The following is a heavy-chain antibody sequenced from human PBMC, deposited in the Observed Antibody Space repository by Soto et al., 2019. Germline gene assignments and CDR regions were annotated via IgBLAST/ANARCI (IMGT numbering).Heavy chain of an antibody. V-gene: IGHV3-15*07. Sequence: SVSNAWMNWVRQAPGKGLEWVGRIKSKTDGGTTDYAAPVKGRFTISRDDSKNTLYLQMNSLKTEDTAVHYCTGSSSSWFAGDYWGQGTLVTVSS. CDR3: TGSSSSWFAGDY. D-gene: IGHD6-6*01. CDR2: IKSKTDGGTT. J-gene: IGHJ4*02. CDR1: SVSNAW.